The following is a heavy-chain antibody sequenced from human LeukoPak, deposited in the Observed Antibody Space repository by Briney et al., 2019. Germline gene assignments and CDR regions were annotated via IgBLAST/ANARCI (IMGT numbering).Heavy chain of an antibody. CDR3: APRGIGGVDWFDP. D-gene: IGHD2-8*02. CDR2: ITNDGVAT. CDR1: GFTFSSRT. V-gene: IGHV3-23*01. J-gene: IGHJ5*02. Sequence: GGSLRLSCGASGFTFSSRTMNWVRQAPGKGLEWVSTITNDGVATYYADSVRGRFTVSRDNSRNTLYLQMNNLRVEDTAVYYCAPRGIGGVDWFDPWGQGTLVTVSS.